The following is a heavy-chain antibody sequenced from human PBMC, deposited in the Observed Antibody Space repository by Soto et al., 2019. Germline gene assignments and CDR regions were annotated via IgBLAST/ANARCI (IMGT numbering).Heavy chain of an antibody. D-gene: IGHD3-3*01. V-gene: IGHV3-11*01. CDR3: ARDHWQGGYYDFWSGYYFDY. J-gene: IGHJ4*02. CDR1: GFTFSDYY. CDR2: ISHSGGTI. Sequence: GGSLRLSCVASGFTFSDYYMSWIRQAPGKGLECISYISHSGGTIYYADSVKGRFTISRDNANNSLYLQMNSLRAEDTAVYYCARDHWQGGYYDFWSGYYFDYWGQGTLVTVSS.